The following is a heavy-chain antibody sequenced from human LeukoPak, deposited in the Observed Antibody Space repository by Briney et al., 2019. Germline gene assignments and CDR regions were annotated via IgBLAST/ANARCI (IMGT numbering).Heavy chain of an antibody. D-gene: IGHD6-19*01. J-gene: IGHJ3*02. V-gene: IGHV3-53*01. Sequence: GGSLRLSCAASGFTVSSNYMSWVRQAPGKGLEWVSVIYSGGSTYYADSVKGRFTISRDNSKNTLYLQMNSLRAEDTAVYYCAREHPSSGSDAFDIWGQGTMVTVSS. CDR3: AREHPSSGSDAFDI. CDR1: GFTVSSNY. CDR2: IYSGGST.